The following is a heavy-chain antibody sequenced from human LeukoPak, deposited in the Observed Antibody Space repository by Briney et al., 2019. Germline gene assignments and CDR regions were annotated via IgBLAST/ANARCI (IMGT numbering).Heavy chain of an antibody. CDR3: ASRGIWSGYFTDY. D-gene: IGHD3-3*01. CDR2: ISSSSSYI. CDR1: GFTFSSYS. J-gene: IGHJ4*02. V-gene: IGHV3-21*01. Sequence: GGSLRLSCAASGFTFSSYSMNWVRQAPGKGLEWVSSISSSSSYIYYADSVKGRFTISRDNAKNSLYLQMNSLRAEDTAVYYCASRGIWSGYFTDYWGQGTLVTVSS.